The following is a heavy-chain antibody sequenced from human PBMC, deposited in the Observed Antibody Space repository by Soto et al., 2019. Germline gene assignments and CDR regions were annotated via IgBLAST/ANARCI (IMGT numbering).Heavy chain of an antibody. CDR3: ARDPQSRIRGRALFDY. J-gene: IGHJ4*02. CDR1: GFTFGIFG. Sequence: GGSLRLSCTASGFTFGIFGMHWVRQTPDKGLAWVALIWYDGSNEKYADSVKGRFTISRDNFKNTLYLQMNSLTAEDTATYYCARDPQSRIRGRALFDYWGQGTLVTVSS. V-gene: IGHV3-33*01. D-gene: IGHD3-3*02. CDR2: IWYDGSNE.